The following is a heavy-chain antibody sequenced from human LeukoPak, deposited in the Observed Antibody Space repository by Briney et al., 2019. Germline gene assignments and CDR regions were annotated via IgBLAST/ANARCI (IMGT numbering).Heavy chain of an antibody. Sequence: PSETLSLTCTVSGGSISSSSYSWGWIRQPPGKGLEWIGSVSHSGSINYDPSLKNRVTISVDTSKNQFSLKLSSVTAADTAVYYCWAIVTTIKLDFWGQGTLVTVSS. V-gene: IGHV4-39*01. CDR2: VSHSGSI. J-gene: IGHJ4*02. CDR1: GGSISSSSYS. CDR3: WAIVTTIKLDF. D-gene: IGHD5-12*01.